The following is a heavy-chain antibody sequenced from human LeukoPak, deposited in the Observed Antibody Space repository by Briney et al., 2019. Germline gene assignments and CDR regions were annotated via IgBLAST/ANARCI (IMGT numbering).Heavy chain of an antibody. CDR3: ARAGYSSSWYPSDAFDI. V-gene: IGHV6-1*01. J-gene: IGHJ3*02. Sequence: SQTLSLTCAISGDSVSSNSAAWNWFRQSPSRGLEWLGRTYYRSKWYNDYAVSVKSRITINPDTSKNQFSLQLNSVTPEDTAVYYCARAGYSSSWYPSDAFDIWGQGTMVTVSS. D-gene: IGHD6-13*01. CDR2: TYYRSKWYN. CDR1: GDSVSSNSAA.